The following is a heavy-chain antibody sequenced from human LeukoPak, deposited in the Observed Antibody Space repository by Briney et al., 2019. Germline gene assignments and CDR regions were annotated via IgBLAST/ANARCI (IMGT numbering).Heavy chain of an antibody. CDR1: GFTFSTYW. J-gene: IGHJ6*02. CDR3: VRAGTSGWDYYNYAMDV. CDR2: IKPDGSEK. Sequence: RGSLRLSCAASGFTFSTYWMSWVRQAPGKGLEWVANIKPDGSEKYYVDSVEGRFTISRDNAKNSLYLQMNSLRAGDTAIYYCVRAGTSGWDYYNYAMDVWGQGTTVTVSS. V-gene: IGHV3-7*01. D-gene: IGHD6-19*01.